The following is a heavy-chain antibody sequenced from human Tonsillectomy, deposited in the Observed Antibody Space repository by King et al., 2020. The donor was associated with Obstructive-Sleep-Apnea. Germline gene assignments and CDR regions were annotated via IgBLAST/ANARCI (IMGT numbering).Heavy chain of an antibody. CDR3: ARVGIAARRKHWFDP. V-gene: IGHV4-34*01. CDR2: INHSGST. D-gene: IGHD6-6*01. J-gene: IGHJ5*02. Sequence: VQLQQWGAGLLKPSETLSLTCAVYGGSFSGYYWSWIRQPPGKGLEWIGEINHSGSTNHNPSLKSRVTISVDTSKNQFSLKLSSVTAADTAVYYCARVGIAARRKHWFDPWGQGTLVTVSS. CDR1: GGSFSGYY.